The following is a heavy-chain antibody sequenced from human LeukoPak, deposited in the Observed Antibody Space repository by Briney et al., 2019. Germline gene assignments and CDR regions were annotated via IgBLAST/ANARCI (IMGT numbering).Heavy chain of an antibody. D-gene: IGHD3-3*01. CDR3: ARVFWEKDGFIGAFDI. Sequence: GGSLRLSCAASGFTVSGNYMSWVRQAPGKGLEWVSIIYSGDSTYYADSVKGRFTISRDNSKYTLYLQMNSLRAEDTAVYYCARVFWEKDGFIGAFDIWGQGTMVTVSS. J-gene: IGHJ3*02. CDR1: GFTVSGNY. V-gene: IGHV3-66*01. CDR2: IYSGDST.